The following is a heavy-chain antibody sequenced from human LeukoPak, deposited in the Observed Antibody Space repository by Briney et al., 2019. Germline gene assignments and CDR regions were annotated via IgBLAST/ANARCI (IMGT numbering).Heavy chain of an antibody. CDR1: GFTLSSHA. V-gene: IGHV3-23*01. CDR2: ISGSGVST. Sequence: GGSLRLSCAASGFTLSSHAMSWVRQAPGKGLEWVSAISGSGVSTYYADSVKGRFTISRDNAKNSLYLQMNSLRAEDTAVYYCASEVPPLDSDAFDIWGQGTMVTVSS. J-gene: IGHJ3*02. D-gene: IGHD3-10*01. CDR3: ASEVPPLDSDAFDI.